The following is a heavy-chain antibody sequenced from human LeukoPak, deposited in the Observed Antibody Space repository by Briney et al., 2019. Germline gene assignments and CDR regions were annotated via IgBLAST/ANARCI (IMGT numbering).Heavy chain of an antibody. CDR2: IYYSGSI. CDR1: GGSISSSSYY. V-gene: IGHV4-39*01. Sequence: SETLSLTCTVSGGSISSSSYYWGWIRQPPGKGLEWIGSIYYSGSIYYNPSLRSRVTISVDTSKNQFSLRLSSVTAADAALYYCAKRGQCEGLCSDVNCYSCYMDVWGKGTTVTISS. CDR3: AKRGQCEGLCSDVNCYSCYMDV. D-gene: IGHD2-15*01. J-gene: IGHJ6*03.